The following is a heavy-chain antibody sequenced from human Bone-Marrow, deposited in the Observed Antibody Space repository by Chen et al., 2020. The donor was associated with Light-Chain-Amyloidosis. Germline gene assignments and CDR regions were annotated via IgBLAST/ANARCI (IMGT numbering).Heavy chain of an antibody. D-gene: IGHD1-7*01. CDR2: VTHTGST. Sequence: QVQLQQWGAGLLKPSETLSLTCAVYGVSFSAYYWSWVRQPPGEGLEWIGEVTHTGSTSYKPSVEGRVTMSLDISKNQFSQKLTSVTAADTAVYYCARNGNYSIDSWGQGTLVTVSS. J-gene: IGHJ4*02. V-gene: IGHV4-34*01. CDR3: ARNGNYSIDS. CDR1: GVSFSAYY.